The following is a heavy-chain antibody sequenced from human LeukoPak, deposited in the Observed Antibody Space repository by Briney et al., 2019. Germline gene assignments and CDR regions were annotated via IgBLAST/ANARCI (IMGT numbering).Heavy chain of an antibody. D-gene: IGHD3-22*01. CDR1: VGSISSYY. Sequence: SETLSLTCTVSVGSISSYYWSWIRQPPGKGLEWIGYIYYSGSTNYNPSLKSRVTISVDTSKNQFSLKLSSVTAAATAVYYCARQAEDYDSSYDAFDIWGQGTMVTVSS. V-gene: IGHV4-59*08. J-gene: IGHJ3*02. CDR3: ARQAEDYDSSYDAFDI. CDR2: IYYSGST.